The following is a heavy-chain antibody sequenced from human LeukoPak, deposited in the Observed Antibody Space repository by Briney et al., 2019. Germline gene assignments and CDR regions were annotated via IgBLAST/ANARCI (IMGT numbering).Heavy chain of an antibody. Sequence: GGSLRLSCAASGFTFSSYSMNWVRHAPGKGLEWVSSISSSSSYIYYADSVKGRFTISRDNAKNSLYLQMNSLRAEDTAVYYCARDLGYDYVWGSYRYKYFQHWGQGTLVTVSS. V-gene: IGHV3-21*01. CDR3: ARDLGYDYVWGSYRYKYFQH. J-gene: IGHJ1*01. CDR1: GFTFSSYS. CDR2: ISSSSSYI. D-gene: IGHD3-16*02.